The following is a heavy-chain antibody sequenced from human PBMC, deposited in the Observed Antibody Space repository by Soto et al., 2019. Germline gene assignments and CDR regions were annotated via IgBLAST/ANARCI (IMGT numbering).Heavy chain of an antibody. D-gene: IGHD3-22*01. CDR2: IIPIFGTA. V-gene: IGHV1-69*01. Sequence: QVQLVQSGAEVRKPGSSVKVSCKASGGTFRRHAISGVRQAPGQGLEWMGGIIPIFGTANHGQKFQGRGTIIADESTSTVYMELSSLRSEDTAMYYCARGWGYDSNDYYYAYWCQGTLVIVSS. CDR3: ARGWGYDSNDYYYAY. J-gene: IGHJ4*02. CDR1: GGTFRRHA.